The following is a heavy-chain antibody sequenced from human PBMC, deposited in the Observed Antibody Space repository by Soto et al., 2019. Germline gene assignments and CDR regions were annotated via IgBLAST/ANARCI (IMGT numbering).Heavy chain of an antibody. V-gene: IGHV4-34*01. CDR3: ARGGGGYYGSGRYYMDV. CDR1: GGSFSGYY. D-gene: IGHD3-10*01. J-gene: IGHJ6*03. CDR2: INHSGST. Sequence: SETLSLTCAVYGGSFSGYYWSWIRQPPGKGLEWIGEINHSGSTNYNPSLKSRVTISVDTSKNQFSLKLSSVTAADTAVYYCARGGGGYYGSGRYYMDVWGKGTTVTVSS.